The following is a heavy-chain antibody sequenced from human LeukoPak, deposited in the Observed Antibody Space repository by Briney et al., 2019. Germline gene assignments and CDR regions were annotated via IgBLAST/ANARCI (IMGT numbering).Heavy chain of an antibody. Sequence: ASVKVACQASGYTLTAYYLHGVRQAPGHGLEWMGWINPNSGCTNYAQNFQGRVTMTRDRSIRTDYMEPSGLRSDDPAVHYCARALHPAARDIGGQGTMVTVSS. CDR2: INPNSGCT. V-gene: IGHV1-2*02. J-gene: IGHJ3*02. CDR1: GYTLTAYY. CDR3: ARALHPAARDI.